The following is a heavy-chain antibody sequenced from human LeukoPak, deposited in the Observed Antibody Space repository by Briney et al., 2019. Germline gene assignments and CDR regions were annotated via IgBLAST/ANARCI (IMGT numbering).Heavy chain of an antibody. CDR2: IYHSGRT. CDR3: AREKDFSHWDAAVDY. Sequence: SETLSLTCTVSGYSISSGYYWGWIRQPPGKGLEWIGSIYHSGRTFYNPSLKSRVTISVDTSKNQFSLKLSSVTAADTAVYYCAREKDFSHWDAAVDYWGQGTLVTVSS. D-gene: IGHD3-3*01. CDR1: GYSISSGYY. V-gene: IGHV4-38-2*02. J-gene: IGHJ4*02.